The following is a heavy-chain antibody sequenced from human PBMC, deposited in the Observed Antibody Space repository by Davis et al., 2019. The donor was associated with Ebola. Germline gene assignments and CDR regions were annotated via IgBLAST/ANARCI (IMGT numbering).Heavy chain of an antibody. CDR1: GYTFTSYD. J-gene: IGHJ5*02. CDR3: ARASWAAVGTRWFDP. D-gene: IGHD6-13*01. CDR2: MNPNSGNT. V-gene: IGHV1-8*01. Sequence: AASVKVSCKASGYTFTSYDINWVRQATGQGFEWMRWMNPNSGNTGYAQKFQGRVTMTRDTSTSTAYMELSSLRSEDTAVYYCARASWAAVGTRWFDPWGQGTLVTVSS.